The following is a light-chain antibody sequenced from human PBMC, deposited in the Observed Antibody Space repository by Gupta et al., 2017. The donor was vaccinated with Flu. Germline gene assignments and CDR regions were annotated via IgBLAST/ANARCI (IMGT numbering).Light chain of an antibody. CDR2: DAS. Sequence: DIQMTQSPSSLSASVGDRVTVTCRASQGISNSLAWYQQKPGKVPKLLIYDASTLQSGVPSRFSSSGSGTDFTLTISSRQPEDVVTYYCQKNNNARLTFGGGTKVEIK. CDR3: QKNNNARLT. V-gene: IGKV1-27*01. CDR1: QGISNS. J-gene: IGKJ4*01.